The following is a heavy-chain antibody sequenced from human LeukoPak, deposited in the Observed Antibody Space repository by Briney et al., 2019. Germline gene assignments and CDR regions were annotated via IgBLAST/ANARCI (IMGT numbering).Heavy chain of an antibody. D-gene: IGHD5-12*01. CDR2: IRYDGSNK. CDR3: AKGDHSGYDYVVDY. CDR1: GFTYSSYG. J-gene: IGHJ4*02. V-gene: IGHV3-30*02. Sequence: PGGSLRLSCAASGFTYSSYGMHWVRQAPGKGLEWVAFIRYDGSNKYYADSVKGRFAISRDNSKNTLYLQMNSLRAEDTAVYYCAKGDHSGYDYVVDYWGQGTLVTVSS.